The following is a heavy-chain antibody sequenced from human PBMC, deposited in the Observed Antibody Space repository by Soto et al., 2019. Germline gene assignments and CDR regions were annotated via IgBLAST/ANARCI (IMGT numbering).Heavy chain of an antibody. J-gene: IGHJ1*01. CDR2: IKQDGSEK. V-gene: IGHV3-7*05. Sequence: GGSLRLSCAASGFTFSSYWMSWVRQAPGKGLEWVANIKQDGSEKYYVDSVKGRFTISRDNAKNSLYLQMNSLRAEDTAVNHCARDILGGSYDFSHGGQGALVTVSS. D-gene: IGHD3-3*01. CDR1: GFTFSSYW. CDR3: ARDILGGSYDFSH.